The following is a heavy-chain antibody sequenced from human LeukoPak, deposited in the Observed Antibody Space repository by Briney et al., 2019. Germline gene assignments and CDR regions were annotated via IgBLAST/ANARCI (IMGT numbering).Heavy chain of an antibody. V-gene: IGHV3-7*01. CDR2: IKQDGSEK. CDR1: GFTFSSYW. J-gene: IGHJ4*02. CDR3: ARYGLGKYSLFGY. D-gene: IGHD3-10*01. Sequence: GGSLRLSCAASGFTFSSYWMSWVRQAPGKGLEWVANIKQDGSEKYYVDSVKGRFTISRDNAKNSLYLQMNSLRAEDTAVYYCARYGLGKYSLFGYWGQGTLVTVSS.